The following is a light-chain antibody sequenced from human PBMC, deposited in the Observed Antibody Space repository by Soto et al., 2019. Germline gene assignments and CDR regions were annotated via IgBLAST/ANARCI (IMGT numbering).Light chain of an antibody. V-gene: IGLV3-21*02. CDR1: NIGTKS. Sequence: SYELTQPPSVSVAPGQTARIPCGGDNIGTKSVHWYQQKPGQAPVMVDYGDSDRPSGIPERFSGSNSGNTATLTISRVAAGDEADYYCHVWDGTVNQVVFGGGTKLTVL. CDR2: GDS. CDR3: HVWDGTVNQVV. J-gene: IGLJ2*01.